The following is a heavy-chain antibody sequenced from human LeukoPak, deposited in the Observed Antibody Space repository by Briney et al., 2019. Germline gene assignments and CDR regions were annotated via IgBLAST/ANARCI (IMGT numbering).Heavy chain of an antibody. Sequence: PGGSLRLSCEGSGFTFSSYTMNWVRQAPGKGLEWVSSISSSSIYTYYADSVKGRFTISRDNAKQSLYLQMNSLRADDTALYYCARDSTADLDYWGQGTLVTVSS. CDR2: ISSSSIYT. V-gene: IGHV3-21*01. CDR3: ARDSTADLDY. D-gene: IGHD6-19*01. CDR1: GFTFSSYT. J-gene: IGHJ4*02.